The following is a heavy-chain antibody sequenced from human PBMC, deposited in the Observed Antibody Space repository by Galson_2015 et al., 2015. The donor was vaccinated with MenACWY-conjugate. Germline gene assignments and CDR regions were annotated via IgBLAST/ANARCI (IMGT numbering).Heavy chain of an antibody. CDR3: AREHYGWGGFWP. V-gene: IGHV3-7*05. CDR1: GFTFGTNW. Sequence: SLRLSCAGSGFTFGTNWMYWVRQAPGKGLEWVANIKEDGSVKYYVDSVKGRFTISRDNSRNSLYLQMSSLSVEDTAVYYCAREHYGWGGFWPWGQGTLVIISS. D-gene: IGHD3-10*01. CDR2: IKEDGSVK. J-gene: IGHJ4*02.